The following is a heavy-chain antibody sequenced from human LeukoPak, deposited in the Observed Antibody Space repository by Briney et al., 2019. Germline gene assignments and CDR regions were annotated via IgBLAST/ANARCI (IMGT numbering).Heavy chain of an antibody. CDR1: GFTFSSYW. D-gene: IGHD6-6*01. Sequence: GGSLRLSCAASGFTFSSYWMHWVRHAPGKGLVWVSRINTDGSSTSYADSVKGRFTISRDNAKNTLYLQMNSLRAEDTAVYYCARTPIPLREYSSSSGAFDIWGQGTMVTVSS. J-gene: IGHJ3*02. CDR2: INTDGSST. V-gene: IGHV3-74*01. CDR3: ARTPIPLREYSSSSGAFDI.